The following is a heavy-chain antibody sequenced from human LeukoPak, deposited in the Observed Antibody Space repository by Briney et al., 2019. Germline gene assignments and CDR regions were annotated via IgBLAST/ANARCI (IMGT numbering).Heavy chain of an antibody. Sequence: PSETLSPTCAVYGGSFSGYYWTWIRQPPGRGLERIWEVNHDGNNNDIPFLKSRVTISADTSKSQFSLKLSSVTAAGSAVYYCARGLGGSRSRFPYADDIPPSGVVVWGQGTTCTVSS. D-gene: IGHD3-16*02. V-gene: IGHV4-34*01. J-gene: IGHJ6*02. CDR1: GGSFSGYY. CDR3: ARGLGGSRSRFPYADDIPPSGVVV. CDR2: VNHDGNN.